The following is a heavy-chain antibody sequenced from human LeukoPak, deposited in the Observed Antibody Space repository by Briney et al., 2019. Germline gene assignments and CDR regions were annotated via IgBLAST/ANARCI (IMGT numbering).Heavy chain of an antibody. Sequence: PGKSLRLSCAASGFTFSSYGMNWVRQAPGKGLEWVSYISSSGSTIYYADSVKGRFTISRDNAKNSLYLQMNSLRAEDTAVYYCAREGSSGWYGGYDAFDIWGQGTMVTVSS. J-gene: IGHJ3*02. V-gene: IGHV3-48*03. CDR1: GFTFSSYG. CDR3: AREGSSGWYGGYDAFDI. CDR2: ISSSGSTI. D-gene: IGHD6-13*01.